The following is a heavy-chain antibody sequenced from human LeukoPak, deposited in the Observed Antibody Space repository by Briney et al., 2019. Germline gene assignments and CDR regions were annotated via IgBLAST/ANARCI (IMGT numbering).Heavy chain of an antibody. CDR1: GFTFSGSA. CDR2: INPSGGST. CDR3: TKTYYYDSSGYWV. D-gene: IGHD3-22*01. V-gene: IGHV1-46*03. Sequence: GGSLRLSCAASGFTFSGSAMHWVRQAPGQGLEWMGIINPSGGSTSYAQKFQGRVTMTRDTSTSTVYMELSSLRSEDTAVYYCTKTYYYDSSGYWVWGQGTLVTVSS. J-gene: IGHJ4*02.